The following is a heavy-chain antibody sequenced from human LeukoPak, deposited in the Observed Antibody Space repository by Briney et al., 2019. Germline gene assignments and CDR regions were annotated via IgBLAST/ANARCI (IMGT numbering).Heavy chain of an antibody. V-gene: IGHV4-39*01. J-gene: IGHJ4*02. CDR1: GGSISSSRSY. Sequence: SETLSLTCTVSGGSISSSRSYWGWIRQSPGKGLEWIGSSSSSGTTYYNPSLKNRVTMSLDTTNNQFSLRLTSLTAADTAVYYCWVNDYWGQGTLVTVSS. CDR2: SSSSGTT. CDR3: WVNDY.